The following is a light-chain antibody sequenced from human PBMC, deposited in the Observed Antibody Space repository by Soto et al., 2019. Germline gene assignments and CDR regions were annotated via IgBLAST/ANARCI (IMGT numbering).Light chain of an antibody. J-gene: IGKJ4*01. Sequence: EILLAQSPATLSLSPGERATLSCRASQSVSSYLAWYQQKPGQAPRLLIYDASNRATGIPARFSGSGSGTDFTLTISSLEPEDFAVYYCQQRSNWQGATFGGGTKVEIK. CDR3: QQRSNWQGAT. CDR1: QSVSSY. CDR2: DAS. V-gene: IGKV3-11*01.